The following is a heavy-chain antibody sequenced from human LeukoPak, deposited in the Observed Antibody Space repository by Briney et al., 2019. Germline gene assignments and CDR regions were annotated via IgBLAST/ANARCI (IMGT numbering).Heavy chain of an antibody. Sequence: PGGSLRLSCSASGFTFSSYAMHWVRQAPGKGLEFVSDISSNGDSTYYTDSVKGRFTISRDNSKKTLSLQMNSLRAEDTAVYYCAKEEAAAGSGVSREEYFQHWGQGTLVTVSS. CDR2: ISSNGDST. CDR3: AKEEAAAGSGVSREEYFQH. D-gene: IGHD6-13*01. J-gene: IGHJ1*01. V-gene: IGHV3-64*04. CDR1: GFTFSSYA.